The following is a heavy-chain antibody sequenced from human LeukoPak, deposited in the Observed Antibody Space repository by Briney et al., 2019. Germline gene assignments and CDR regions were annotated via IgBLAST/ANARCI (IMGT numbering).Heavy chain of an antibody. CDR3: ATTYYYDSSGYYYPALGY. Sequence: GASVKVSCKVSGYTLTELSMHWVRQAPGKGLEWMGGFDPKDGETIYAQKFQGRVTMTEDTSTDTAYMELSSLRSEDTAVYYCATTYYYDSSGYYYPALGYWGQGTLVTVSS. V-gene: IGHV1-24*01. CDR1: GYTLTELS. CDR2: FDPKDGET. D-gene: IGHD3-22*01. J-gene: IGHJ4*02.